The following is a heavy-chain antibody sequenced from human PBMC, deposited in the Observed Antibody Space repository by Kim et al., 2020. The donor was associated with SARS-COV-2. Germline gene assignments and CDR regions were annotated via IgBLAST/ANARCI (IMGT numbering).Heavy chain of an antibody. CDR1: GYTLTELS. D-gene: IGHD3-22*01. CDR2: FDPEDGET. CDR3: ATLRAPSDDSSGYYLRTGFDY. Sequence: ASVKVSCKVSGYTLTELSMHWVRQAPGKGLEWMGGFDPEDGETIYAQKFQGRVTMTEDTSTDTAYMELSSLRSEDTAVYYCATLRAPSDDSSGYYLRTGFDYWGQGTLVTVSS. J-gene: IGHJ4*02. V-gene: IGHV1-24*01.